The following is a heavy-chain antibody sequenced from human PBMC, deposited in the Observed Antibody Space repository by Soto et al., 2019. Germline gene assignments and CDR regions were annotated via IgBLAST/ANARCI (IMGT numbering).Heavy chain of an antibody. J-gene: IGHJ4*02. Sequence: SETLSLTCTVSGGSISTNHWSWIRQPPGKGLEWIGHMYYSGSTNYNPSLKSRVTIPVDTSKNQFSLKLSSVTAADTAVYYCARNACSSASCHPYFNYWGQGTLVTVSS. V-gene: IGHV4-59*01. D-gene: IGHD2-2*01. CDR3: ARNACSSASCHPYFNY. CDR2: MYYSGST. CDR1: GGSISTNH.